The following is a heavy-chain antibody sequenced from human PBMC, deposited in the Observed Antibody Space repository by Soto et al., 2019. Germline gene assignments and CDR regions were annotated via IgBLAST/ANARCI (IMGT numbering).Heavy chain of an antibody. Sequence: ETLSLTCTVSGGSMRNYFWTLIRQPPGKGLEWIGYIHYSGTTSFFPSYNPSLRSRVTISEDTSKNRFPLKLLSVTAADTAVYFCAAGEASSRNLAPFYLDFWGQGTLVTVSS. CDR2: IHYSGTT. D-gene: IGHD6-13*01. J-gene: IGHJ4*02. CDR3: AAGEASSRNLAPFYLDF. CDR1: GGSMRNYF. V-gene: IGHV4-59*01.